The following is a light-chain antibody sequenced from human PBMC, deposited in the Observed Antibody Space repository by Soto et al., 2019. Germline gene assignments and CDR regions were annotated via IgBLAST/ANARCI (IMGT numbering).Light chain of an antibody. CDR2: DAT. Sequence: ELAMPQSPATLSVSPGDRATVSGRASQSVSSNLAWYQQKPGQAPTLLLYDATNRATGVPARFSGGGAGPDFTLTIRSLEAEDVVVYYCQQRSSWRLTSGGGTKVDIK. CDR1: QSVSSN. V-gene: IGKV3D-11*02. CDR3: QQRSSWRLT. J-gene: IGKJ4*02.